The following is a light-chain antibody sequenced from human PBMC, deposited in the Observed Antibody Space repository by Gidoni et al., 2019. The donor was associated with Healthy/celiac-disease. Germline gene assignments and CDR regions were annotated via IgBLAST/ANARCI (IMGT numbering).Light chain of an antibody. CDR1: QSISSH. CDR3: QQSYSTPRT. V-gene: IGKV1-39*01. J-gene: IGKJ2*01. Sequence: DIQMTQSPSSLSASVGDRVTITCRASQSISSHLSWYQQKPGKAAKLLIYAASSLQSGVPSRFSGSGSGTDFTLTISSLQPEDFATYYCQQSYSTPRTFGQGTKLEIK. CDR2: AAS.